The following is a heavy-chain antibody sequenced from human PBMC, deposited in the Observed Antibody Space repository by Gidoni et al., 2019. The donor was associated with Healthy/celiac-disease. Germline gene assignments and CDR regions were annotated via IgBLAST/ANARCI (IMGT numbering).Heavy chain of an antibody. V-gene: IGHV1-69*06. Sequence: QVQLVQSGAEVKKPGSSVKVSCKASGGTFSSYAISWVRQAPGQGLEWMGGIIPIFGTANYAQKFQGRVTITADKSTSTAYMELSSLRSEDTAVYYCAREYCSGGSCYSKFDYWGQGTLVTVSS. CDR3: AREYCSGGSCYSKFDY. CDR2: IIPIFGTA. D-gene: IGHD2-15*01. J-gene: IGHJ4*02. CDR1: GGTFSSYA.